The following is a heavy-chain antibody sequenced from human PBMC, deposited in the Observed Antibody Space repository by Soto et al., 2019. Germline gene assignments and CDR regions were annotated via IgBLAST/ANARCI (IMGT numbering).Heavy chain of an antibody. Sequence: GGSLRLSCAASGFTFTRYIMNWVRQAPGKGLEWASSISSTTNYIYYADSMKGRFTVSRDNAKNSVYLEMNSLSAEDTAVYYCARESEDLTSNFDYWGQGPLVTVYS. J-gene: IGHJ4*02. CDR2: ISSTTNYI. CDR1: GFTFTRYI. CDR3: ARESEDLTSNFDY. V-gene: IGHV3-21*01.